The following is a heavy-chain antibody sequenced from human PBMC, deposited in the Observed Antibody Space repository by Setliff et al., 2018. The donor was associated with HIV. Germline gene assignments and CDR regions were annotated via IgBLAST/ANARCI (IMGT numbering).Heavy chain of an antibody. J-gene: IGHJ6*02. CDR3: ARGSLRGVLALGMDV. Sequence: GSLRLSCVGSGFTFNGYAMNWVRQAPGKGLEWVSYISSSSSSIFYADSVKGRFTISRDNAKNSLYLQMNSLRAEDTAIYYCARGSLRGVLALGMDVWGQGTTVTVSS. V-gene: IGHV3-48*04. CDR1: GFTFNGYA. CDR2: ISSSSSSI. D-gene: IGHD3-10*01.